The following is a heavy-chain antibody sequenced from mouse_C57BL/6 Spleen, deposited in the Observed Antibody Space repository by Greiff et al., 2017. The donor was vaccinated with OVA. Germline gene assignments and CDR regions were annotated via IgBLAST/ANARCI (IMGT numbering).Heavy chain of an antibody. CDR2: ILPGSGST. V-gene: IGHV1-9*01. Sequence: QVQLQQSGAELMKPGASVKLSCKATGYTFTGYWIEWVKQRPGHGLEWIGEILPGSGSTNSNEKFKGKATFTADTSANTAYMQLSSLTTEDSAIYYCARSTTVVATTHFDYWGQGTTLTVAA. D-gene: IGHD1-1*01. CDR3: ARSTTVVATTHFDY. CDR1: GYTFTGYW. J-gene: IGHJ2*01.